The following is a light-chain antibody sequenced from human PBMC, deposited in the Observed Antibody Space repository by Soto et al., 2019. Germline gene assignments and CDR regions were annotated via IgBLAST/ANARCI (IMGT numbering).Light chain of an antibody. CDR3: QQFNNYPWT. Sequence: DIQMTQSPSTLSASVGVRVTITCRASQSISSWLAWYQQKPGKAPKLLIYKASSLESGVPSRFSGSGSGTEFTLTISSLQPDDFAPYYCQQFNNYPWTFGQGTRVEIK. CDR1: QSISSW. V-gene: IGKV1-5*03. J-gene: IGKJ1*01. CDR2: KAS.